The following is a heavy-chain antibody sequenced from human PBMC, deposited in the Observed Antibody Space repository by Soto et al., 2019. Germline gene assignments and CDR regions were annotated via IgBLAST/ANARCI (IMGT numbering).Heavy chain of an antibody. V-gene: IGHV5-51*01. Sequence: PGESLKISFQTSGYNFANYLVVWVRQLPVESLEWMGTIYPGDSDVRYSPSFQGLVTMSVDKSINTAYLQWGSLKASDTAMYYCARQTDTGSYKWFDPSGPGTLVTVSS. CDR1: GYNFANYL. CDR2: IYPGDSDV. CDR3: ARQTDTGSYKWFDP. J-gene: IGHJ5*02. D-gene: IGHD3-10*01.